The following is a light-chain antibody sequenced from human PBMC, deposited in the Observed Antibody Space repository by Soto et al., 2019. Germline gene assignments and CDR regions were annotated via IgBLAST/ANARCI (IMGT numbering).Light chain of an antibody. CDR3: LQHNTYPYT. V-gene: IGKV1-17*01. Sequence: DIQMTQSPSSLSASVGDRVTITCRASQGISNLLGWFQHKPGKAPKRLIYAASSLQGGVPSRFSGSRSGTEFTLTITGLQPEDFADYYGLQHNTYPYTFGQGTKLEIK. CDR1: QGISNL. CDR2: AAS. J-gene: IGKJ2*01.